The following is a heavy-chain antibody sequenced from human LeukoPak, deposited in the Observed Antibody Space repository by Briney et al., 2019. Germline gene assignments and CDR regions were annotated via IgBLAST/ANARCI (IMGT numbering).Heavy chain of an antibody. D-gene: IGHD6-19*01. CDR1: GYTFTSYD. CDR3: ARDLGQWLVQGWFDP. Sequence: SVKVSCKASGYTFTSYDINWVRQAPGQGLEWMGRIIPIFGTANYAQTFQGRVTITTDESTSTAYMELSSLRSEDTAVYYCARDLGQWLVQGWFDPWGQGTLVTVSS. CDR2: IIPIFGTA. J-gene: IGHJ5*02. V-gene: IGHV1-69*05.